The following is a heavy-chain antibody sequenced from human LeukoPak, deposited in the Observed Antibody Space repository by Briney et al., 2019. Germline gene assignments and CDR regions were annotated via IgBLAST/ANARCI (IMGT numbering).Heavy chain of an antibody. CDR2: IYYSGST. Sequence: PSETLSLTCTVSGGSISGYYWGWIRQPPGKGLEWIGSIYYSGSTYYNPSLKSRVSISVDTSKNQFSLKLSSVTAADTAVYYCAREIDSSGYSNWFDPWGQGTLVTVSS. CDR1: GGSISGYY. D-gene: IGHD3-22*01. CDR3: AREIDSSGYSNWFDP. J-gene: IGHJ5*02. V-gene: IGHV4-39*07.